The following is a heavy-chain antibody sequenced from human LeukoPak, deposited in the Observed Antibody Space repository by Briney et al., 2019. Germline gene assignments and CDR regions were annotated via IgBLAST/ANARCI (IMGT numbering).Heavy chain of an antibody. D-gene: IGHD3-22*01. Sequence: GGSLRLSCAASGFTFSSYWMSWVRQAPGKGLEWVANIKQDGSEKYYVDSVKGRFTISRDNAKNSLYLQMNSLRAVDTAVYYCARDLDYYDSSGYYYVYDYWGQGTLVTVSS. V-gene: IGHV3-7*01. CDR1: GFTFSSYW. CDR3: ARDLDYYDSSGYYYVYDY. J-gene: IGHJ4*02. CDR2: IKQDGSEK.